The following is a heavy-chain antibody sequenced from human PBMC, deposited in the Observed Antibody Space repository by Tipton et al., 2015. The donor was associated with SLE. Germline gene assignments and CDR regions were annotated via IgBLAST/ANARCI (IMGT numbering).Heavy chain of an antibody. J-gene: IGHJ3*02. V-gene: IGHV3-48*03. CDR1: GFTFSSYE. CDR2: IDSSATTI. CDR3: ARDVETIVTRSAFDI. Sequence: SLRLSCEASGFTFSSYEMNWVRQAPGKGLEWVSYIDSSATTIYYADSVKGRFTISRDNAKNSLYLQMNSLRAEDTAVYYCARDVETIVTRSAFDIWGQGTMLTVSS. D-gene: IGHD4-11*01.